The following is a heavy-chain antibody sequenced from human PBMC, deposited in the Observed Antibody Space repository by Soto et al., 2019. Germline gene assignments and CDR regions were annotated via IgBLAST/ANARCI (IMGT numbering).Heavy chain of an antibody. V-gene: IGHV1-69*12. J-gene: IGHJ6*02. CDR3: ARDKDRPQLGGNYHYIMDV. CDR2: IMPIFRTA. D-gene: IGHD3-3*02. Sequence: QVQVVQSGAEVNKPGSSVKVSCKASGGTFSTAAISWVRQAPGQGLEWMGGIMPIFRTADYAQKFQGRVTITADESTSIAYLELRSRRSEDTAVYYCARDKDRPQLGGNYHYIMDVWGQGTTVTVSS. CDR1: GGTFSTAA.